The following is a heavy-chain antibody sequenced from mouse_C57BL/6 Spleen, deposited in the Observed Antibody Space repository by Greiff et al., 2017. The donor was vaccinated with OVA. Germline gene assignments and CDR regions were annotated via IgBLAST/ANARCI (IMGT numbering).Heavy chain of an antibody. Sequence: EVQLVESGGGLVKPGGSLKLSCAASGFTFSSYAMSWVRQTPEKRLEWVATISDGGSYTYYPDNVKGRFTISRDNAKNNLYLQMSHLKSEDTAMYCCARGGMDSNYAMDYWGQGTSVTVSS. CDR2: ISDGGSYT. J-gene: IGHJ4*01. D-gene: IGHD2-5*01. CDR1: GFTFSSYA. CDR3: ARGGMDSNYAMDY. V-gene: IGHV5-4*01.